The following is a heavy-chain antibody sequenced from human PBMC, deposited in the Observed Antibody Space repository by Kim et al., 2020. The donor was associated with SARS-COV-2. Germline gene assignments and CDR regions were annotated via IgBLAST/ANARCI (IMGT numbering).Heavy chain of an antibody. D-gene: IGHD6-6*01. Sequence: GGSLRLSCAASGFTFSSYGMHWVRQAPGKGLEWVAVISYDGSNKYYADSVKGRFTISRDNSKNTLYLQMNSLRAEDTAVYYCAGRGQLVYYYYGMDVWGQGTTVTVSS. J-gene: IGHJ6*02. V-gene: IGHV3-33*05. CDR1: GFTFSSYG. CDR3: AGRGQLVYYYYGMDV. CDR2: ISYDGSNK.